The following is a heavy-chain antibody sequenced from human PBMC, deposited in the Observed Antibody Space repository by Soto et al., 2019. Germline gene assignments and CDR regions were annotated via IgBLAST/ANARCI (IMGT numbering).Heavy chain of an antibody. D-gene: IGHD6-19*01. J-gene: IGHJ4*02. V-gene: IGHV3-30-3*01. CDR3: ARASVAGTWGYYFDY. Sequence: QVQLVESGGGVVQPGRSLRLSCAASGFTFSTYTMHWVRQDPGKGLEWLAVLSYDGNHEYYADSVKGRFTISRDNSKNTLYLQMNSLRAEDTAVFYCARASVAGTWGYYFDYWGQGALVAVSS. CDR1: GFTFSTYT. CDR2: LSYDGNHE.